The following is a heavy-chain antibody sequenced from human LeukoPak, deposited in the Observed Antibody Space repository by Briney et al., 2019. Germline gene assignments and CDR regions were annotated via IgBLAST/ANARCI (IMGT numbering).Heavy chain of an antibody. V-gene: IGHV4-59*01. CDR1: GGSISSYY. D-gene: IGHD1-26*01. CDR2: IYYSGST. Sequence: SETLSLTCTVSGGSISSYYWSWIRQPPGKGLEWIGYIYYSGSTNYNPSLKSRVTISVDTSKNQFSLKLSSVTAADTAVYYCAREVGATTYFDYWGQGTLVTVSS. J-gene: IGHJ4*02. CDR3: AREVGATTYFDY.